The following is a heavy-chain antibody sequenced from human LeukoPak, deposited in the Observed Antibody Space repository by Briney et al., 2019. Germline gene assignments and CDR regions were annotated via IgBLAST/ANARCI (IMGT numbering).Heavy chain of an antibody. V-gene: IGHV4-39*07. D-gene: IGHD3-10*01. J-gene: IGHJ5*02. CDR3: ARDVVLLWFGEFLHNWFDP. Sequence: SETLSLTCTVSGGSISSSSYYWGWIRQPPGKGLEWIGSIYYSGSTYYNPSLKSRVTISVDTSKNQFSLKLSSVTAADTAVYYCARDVVLLWFGEFLHNWFDPWGQGTLVTVSS. CDR2: IYYSGST. CDR1: GGSISSSSYY.